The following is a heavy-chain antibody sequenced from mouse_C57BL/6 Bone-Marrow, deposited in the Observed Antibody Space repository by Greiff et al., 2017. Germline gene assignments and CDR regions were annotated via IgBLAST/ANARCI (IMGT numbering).Heavy chain of an antibody. D-gene: IGHD2-3*01. CDR3: ARWGGYYCWFAD. J-gene: IGHJ3*01. CDR2: IYPRSGNT. CDR1: GYSFTSYG. V-gene: IGHV1-81*01. Sequence: QVQLQQSGAELARPGASVKLSCKASGYSFTSYGISWVKQRNGQGLEWIGEIYPRSGNTYYNEKFKGKATLTADKSSSTAYMELRSLTSYDSAVYFCARWGGYYCWFADWGQGTLVTVSA.